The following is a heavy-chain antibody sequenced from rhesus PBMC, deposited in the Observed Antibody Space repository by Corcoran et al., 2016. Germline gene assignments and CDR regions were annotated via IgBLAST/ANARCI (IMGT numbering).Heavy chain of an antibody. Sequence: QVQLQESGPGLVKPSETLSLTCAVSGGSISGYYWSWIRQPPGKGLEGIGRIYGSGGHTAYNPSLKSRVTNETDASKNQFSLKLSAVTAAATAGYYCARASRIDYWGQGVLVTVSS. V-gene: IGHV4-160*01. J-gene: IGHJ4*01. CDR2: IYGSGGHT. CDR1: GGSISGYY. CDR3: ARASRIDY.